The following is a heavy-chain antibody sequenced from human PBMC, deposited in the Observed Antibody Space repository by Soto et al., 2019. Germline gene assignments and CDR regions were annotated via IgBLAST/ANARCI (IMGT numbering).Heavy chain of an antibody. CDR1: GFTFSSYA. CDR2: ISGSGGST. D-gene: IGHD2-2*01. Sequence: GGSLRLSCAASGFTFSSYAMSWARQAPGKGLEWVSAISGSGGSTYYADSVKGRFTISRDNSKNTLYLQMNSLRAEDTAVYYCAKQPYYCSSTSCYDIYYYYYMDVWGKGTTVTVSS. V-gene: IGHV3-23*01. CDR3: AKQPYYCSSTSCYDIYYYYYMDV. J-gene: IGHJ6*03.